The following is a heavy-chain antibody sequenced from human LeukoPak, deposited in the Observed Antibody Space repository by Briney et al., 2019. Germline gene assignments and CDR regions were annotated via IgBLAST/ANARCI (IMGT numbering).Heavy chain of an antibody. CDR3: ARDDYNNVEY. D-gene: IGHD4-11*01. Sequence: GDSVKVSCKASGYTFINYGITWVRQAPGQGLEWMGWISGNNDYTNYAQKLQGRVTMTTDTNTNTAHMELRSLRSGDTAVYYCARDDYNNVEYWGQGTLVTVSS. CDR2: ISGNNDYT. J-gene: IGHJ4*02. CDR1: GYTFINYG. V-gene: IGHV1-18*01.